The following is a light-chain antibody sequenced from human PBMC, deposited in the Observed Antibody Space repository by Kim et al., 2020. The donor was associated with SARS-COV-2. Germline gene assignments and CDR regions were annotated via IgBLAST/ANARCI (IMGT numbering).Light chain of an antibody. V-gene: IGKV1-5*03. CDR3: QQYHDYMRT. Sequence: DIQMTQSPSRLSASVGDRVTITCRSSQSITTWLSWYQQKSGRAPRLLIYKTSLLHNGVSSRFSGRGFGTEFTLTISSLQPDDAATYYCQQYHDYMRTFGPGTRVDIK. CDR1: QSITTW. CDR2: KTS. J-gene: IGKJ1*01.